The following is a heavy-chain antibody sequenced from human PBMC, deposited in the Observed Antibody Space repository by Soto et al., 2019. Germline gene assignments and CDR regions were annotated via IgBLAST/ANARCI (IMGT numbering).Heavy chain of an antibody. J-gene: IGHJ6*02. D-gene: IGHD3-10*01. V-gene: IGHV1-18*01. Sequence: QVQLVQSGTEVKKPGASVKVSCKASGYTFTSYGISWVRQAPGQGLEWMGWISAYNGNTNYAQKLQGRVTMTTDTSTSTAYMELRSLRSDDTAVYDCASSYLYYYGSGNTNYYGMDVWGQGTTVTVSS. CDR2: ISAYNGNT. CDR1: GYTFTSYG. CDR3: ASSYLYYYGSGNTNYYGMDV.